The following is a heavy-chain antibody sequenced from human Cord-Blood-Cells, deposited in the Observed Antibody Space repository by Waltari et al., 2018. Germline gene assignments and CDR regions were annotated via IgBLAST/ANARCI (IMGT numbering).Heavy chain of an antibody. CDR1: GGSFSGYY. D-gene: IGHD3-22*01. Sequence: QVQLQQWGAGLLKPSETLSLTCAVYGGSFSGYYLTWIPQPPGKGLGWIGEINQSGSTNYNPSLKSRVTISVDTSKNQFSLKLSSVTAADTAVYYCARHLRDSSGYYYDYYYYYYMDVWGKGTTVTVSS. CDR3: ARHLRDSSGYYYDYYYYYYMDV. J-gene: IGHJ6*03. CDR2: INQSGST. V-gene: IGHV4-34*01.